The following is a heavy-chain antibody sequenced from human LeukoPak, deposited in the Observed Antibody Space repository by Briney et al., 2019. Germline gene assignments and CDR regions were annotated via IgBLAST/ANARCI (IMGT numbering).Heavy chain of an antibody. Sequence: GGSLRLSCAASGFTFSSYAMSWVRQAPGKGLEWVSNIGGSGGSTYYADSVKGRFTVSRDNSKNMLYLQMNSLTVEDTAVYYCVDSSSSVDYWGQGTLVTVSS. CDR3: VDSSSSVDY. J-gene: IGHJ4*02. V-gene: IGHV3-23*01. D-gene: IGHD6-6*01. CDR2: IGGSGGST. CDR1: GFTFSSYA.